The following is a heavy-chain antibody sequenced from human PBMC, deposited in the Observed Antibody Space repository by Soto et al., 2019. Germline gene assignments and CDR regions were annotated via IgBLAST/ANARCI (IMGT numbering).Heavy chain of an antibody. V-gene: IGHV1-3*01. J-gene: IGHJ4*02. CDR2: INAGNGNP. Sequence: QVQLVQSGAEVKKPGASVKVSCKASGYTFTSYAMNWVRQAPGQRLEWMGWINAGNGNPKYSRKFQGRVTITRDTTASTAYMELSSQRSEDTSVYYCAREVGATGDWGQGTLFTVSS. CDR1: GYTFTSYA. CDR3: AREVGATGD. D-gene: IGHD1-26*01.